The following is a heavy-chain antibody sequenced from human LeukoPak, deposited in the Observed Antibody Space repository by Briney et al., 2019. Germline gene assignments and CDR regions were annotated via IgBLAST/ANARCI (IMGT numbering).Heavy chain of an antibody. CDR3: AKEGYSGSQFDY. CDR1: GFTFDDYA. D-gene: IGHD1-26*01. CDR2: ISWNSGSI. V-gene: IGHV3-9*01. Sequence: GRSLRLSCAASGFTFDDYAMHWVRQASGKGLEWVSGISWNSGSIGYADSVKGRFTISRDNAKNSLYLQMNSLRAEDTAVYYCAKEGYSGSQFDYWGQGTLVTVSS. J-gene: IGHJ4*02.